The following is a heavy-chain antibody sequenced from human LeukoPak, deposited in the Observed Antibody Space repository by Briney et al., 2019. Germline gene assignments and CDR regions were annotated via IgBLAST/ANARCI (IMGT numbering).Heavy chain of an antibody. CDR3: ARVVHGSNYLDF. CDR2: ISGYNDNP. D-gene: IGHD6-6*01. J-gene: IGHJ4*02. CDR1: GYTFSTYG. Sequence: ASVKVSCKASGYTFSTYGTTWVRQAPGQGLEWVGWISGYNDNPYYAQKFQGRVTMATDTSTSTAYMDLRSLRSDDTAVYYCARVVHGSNYLDFWGQGTLVTVSS. V-gene: IGHV1-18*01.